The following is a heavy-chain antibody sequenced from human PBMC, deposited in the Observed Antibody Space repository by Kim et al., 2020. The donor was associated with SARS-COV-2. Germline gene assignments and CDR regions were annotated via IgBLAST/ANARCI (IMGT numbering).Heavy chain of an antibody. Sequence: SETLSLTCAVSGGSISSSNWWSWVRQPPGKGLEWIGEIYHSGSTNYNPSLKSRVTISVDKSKNQFSLKLSSVTAADTAVYYCARARARAPNAHWYFDLWGRGTLVTVSS. V-gene: IGHV4-4*02. D-gene: IGHD5-12*01. CDR1: GGSISSSNW. CDR2: IYHSGST. CDR3: ARARARAPNAHWYFDL. J-gene: IGHJ2*01.